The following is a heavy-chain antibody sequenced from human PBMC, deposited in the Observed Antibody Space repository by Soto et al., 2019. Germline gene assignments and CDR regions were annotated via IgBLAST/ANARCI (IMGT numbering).Heavy chain of an antibody. CDR3: TTDNWNYDFWSALGIAFDI. J-gene: IGHJ3*02. D-gene: IGHD3-3*01. Sequence: EVQLVESGGGLVKPGGSLRLSCAASGFTFSNAWMNWVRQAPGKGLEWVGRIKSKTDGGTTDYAAPVKGRFTISRDDSKNTLYLQMNSMKTEDTAVYYCTTDNWNYDFWSALGIAFDIWGQGTMVTVSS. CDR2: IKSKTDGGTT. CDR1: GFTFSNAW. V-gene: IGHV3-15*07.